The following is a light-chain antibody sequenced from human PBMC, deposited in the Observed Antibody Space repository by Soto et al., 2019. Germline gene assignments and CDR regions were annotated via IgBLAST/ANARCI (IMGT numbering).Light chain of an antibody. CDR1: NSDIGGYNH. CDR2: DVY. Sequence: QSALTQPASVSGSPGQSITISCTGTNSDIGGYNHVSWFQHHPGKAPKLMIFDVYNRPSGVSNRFSVSKSGNTASLTISGLQAEDEADYYCASYRSGNSWVFGGGTQLTVL. CDR3: ASYRSGNSWV. J-gene: IGLJ3*02. V-gene: IGLV2-14*03.